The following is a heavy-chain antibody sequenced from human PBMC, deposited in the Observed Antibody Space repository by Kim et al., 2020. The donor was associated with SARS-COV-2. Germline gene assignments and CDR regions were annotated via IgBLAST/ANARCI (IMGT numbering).Heavy chain of an antibody. CDR3: AKDVHDYGDLYYFDY. J-gene: IGHJ4*02. V-gene: IGHV3-30*18. CDR2: ISYDGSNK. Sequence: GGSLRVSCAASGFTFSSYGMHWVRQAPGKGLEWVAVISYDGSNKYYADSVKGRFTISRDNSKNTLYLQMNSLRAEDMAVYYCAKDVHDYGDLYYFDYWGQGTLVTVSS. CDR1: GFTFSSYG. D-gene: IGHD4-17*01.